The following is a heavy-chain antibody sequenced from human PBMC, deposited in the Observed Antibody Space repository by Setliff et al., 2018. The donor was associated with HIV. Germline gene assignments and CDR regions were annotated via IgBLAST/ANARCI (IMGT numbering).Heavy chain of an antibody. CDR1: AVSIGGYS. CDR2: IYSTDTT. CDR3: ARHGTWNSQRFHFDY. D-gene: IGHD1-7*01. J-gene: IGHJ4*02. Sequence: SETLSLTCTVSAVSIGGYSWSWIRQSPGKGLEWIGSIYSTDTTNHNPSLESRVTISVDKSKNQFSLKLNSVTAADTAVYYCARHGTWNSQRFHFDYWGQGTQVTVSS. V-gene: IGHV4-4*09.